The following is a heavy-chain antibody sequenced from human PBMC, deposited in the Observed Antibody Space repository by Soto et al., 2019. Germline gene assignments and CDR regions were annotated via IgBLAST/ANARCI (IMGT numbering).Heavy chain of an antibody. CDR3: TTDPRYSSSWYYFYY. CDR1: GFTFSNAW. V-gene: IGHV3-15*01. CDR2: IKSKTDGGTT. D-gene: IGHD6-13*01. J-gene: IGHJ4*02. Sequence: PGGSLRLSCAASGFTFSNAWMSWVRQAPGKGLEWVGRIKSKTDGGTTDYAAPVKGRFTISRDDSKNTLYLQMNSLKTEDTAVYYCTTDPRYSSSWYYFYYWGKGTLVTVSS.